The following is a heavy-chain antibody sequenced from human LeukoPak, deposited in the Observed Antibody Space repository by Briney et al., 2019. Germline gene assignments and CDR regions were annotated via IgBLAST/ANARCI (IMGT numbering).Heavy chain of an antibody. CDR2: ISASGDST. CDR3: ARMIRGIHVYYYGMDV. CDR1: GFNFSCYA. J-gene: IGHJ6*02. D-gene: IGHD3-10*01. Sequence: GGSLRLSCAASGFNFSCYAMTCVRQAPGKGLEWVSLISASGDSTYYADSVKGRFTISRDSSKSTLSLQMNSLRAEDMAVYFCARMIRGIHVYYYGMDVWGQGTTVTVS. V-gene: IGHV3-23*01.